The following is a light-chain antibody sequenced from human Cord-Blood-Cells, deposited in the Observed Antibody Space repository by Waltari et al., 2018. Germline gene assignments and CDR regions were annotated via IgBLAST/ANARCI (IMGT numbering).Light chain of an antibody. CDR3: SSYTSSSTFYV. J-gene: IGLJ1*01. CDR1: SSDVGGYNY. Sequence: QSALTQPASVSGSPGQSITISCTGTSSDVGGYNYVSWYQQHPGKAPKLMIYEVSNRPSGVSNRFSGSKSGNTASLTISVLQAEDEADYYCSSYTSSSTFYVFGTGTKVTVL. V-gene: IGLV2-14*01. CDR2: EVS.